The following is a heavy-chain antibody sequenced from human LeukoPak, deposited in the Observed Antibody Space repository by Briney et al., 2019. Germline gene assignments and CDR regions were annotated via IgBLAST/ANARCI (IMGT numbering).Heavy chain of an antibody. CDR1: GASMISSGYY. J-gene: IGHJ4*02. D-gene: IGHD3-22*01. V-gene: IGHV4-39*01. Sequence: SETLSLTCTVSGASMISSGYYGGWIRQPPGKGLEWIGIISYSGTTYYNPSPESRVIMSVDTSKKQFSLQLSSVTAADTAIYYCTRHAQVVASSLIDSWGQGTLVTVSS. CDR3: TRHAQVVASSLIDS. CDR2: ISYSGTT.